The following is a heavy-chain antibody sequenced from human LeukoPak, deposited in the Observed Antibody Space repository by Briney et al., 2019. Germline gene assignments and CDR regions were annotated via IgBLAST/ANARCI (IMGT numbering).Heavy chain of an antibody. D-gene: IGHD1-26*01. Sequence: GASVKVSCKASGYTFTSYVINWVRQATGQGLEWMGWMNPNSGNTGYAQKFQGRVTMTRNTSISTAYMELSSLRSEDTAVYYCARGLSGSYYLIYSYYYYMDVWGKGTTVTVSS. CDR2: MNPNSGNT. V-gene: IGHV1-8*01. J-gene: IGHJ6*03. CDR1: GYTFTSYV. CDR3: ARGLSGSYYLIYSYYYYMDV.